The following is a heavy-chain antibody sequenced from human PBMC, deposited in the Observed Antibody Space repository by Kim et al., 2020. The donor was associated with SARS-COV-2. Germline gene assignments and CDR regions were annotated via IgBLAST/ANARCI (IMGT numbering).Heavy chain of an antibody. J-gene: IGHJ5*02. V-gene: IGHV4-34*01. CDR2: INHSGST. D-gene: IGHD6-13*01. Sequence: SETLSLTCAVYGGSFSGYYWSWIRQPPGKGLEWIGEINHSGSTNYNPSLKSRVTISVDTSKNQFSLKLSSVTAADTAVYYCARGMRIAAAGNWFDPWGQGTLVTFSS. CDR3: ARGMRIAAAGNWFDP. CDR1: GGSFSGYY.